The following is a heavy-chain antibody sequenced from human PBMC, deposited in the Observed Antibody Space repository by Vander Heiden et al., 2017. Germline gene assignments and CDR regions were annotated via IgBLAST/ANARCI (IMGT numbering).Heavy chain of an antibody. CDR3: ARGINHAFDI. D-gene: IGHD2-15*01. CDR2: TYYRSKWYN. J-gene: IGHJ3*02. CDR1: GDSFTSSSVA. V-gene: IGHV6-1*01. Sequence: QEQLQHSGPGLVKPSQTLSLTCAISGDSFTSSSVAWNWIRQSPSRGLEWLGRTYYRSKWYNDYAESVKSRIIINADTSKNQFFLQLNSVTPEDTAVYYCARGINHAFDIWGQGTVVTVSS.